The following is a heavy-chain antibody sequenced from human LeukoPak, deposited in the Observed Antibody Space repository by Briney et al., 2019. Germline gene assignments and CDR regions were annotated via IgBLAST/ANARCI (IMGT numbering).Heavy chain of an antibody. V-gene: IGHV3-30*03. Sequence: QSGGSLRLSCAASGFTLSTYGMHWVRQAPGKGLEWVAMISHDGNSKQYADFAKGRFTISRDNSKNTLYLQMNSLTTEDTAVYYCARLPPDTAMVTVDYWGQGTLVTVSS. CDR1: GFTLSTYG. CDR3: ARLPPDTAMVTVDY. CDR2: ISHDGNSK. D-gene: IGHD5-18*01. J-gene: IGHJ4*02.